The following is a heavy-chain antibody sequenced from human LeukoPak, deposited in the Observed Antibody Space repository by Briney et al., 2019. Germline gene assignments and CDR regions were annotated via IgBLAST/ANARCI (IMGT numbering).Heavy chain of an antibody. CDR2: IYSGGST. V-gene: IGHV3-66*02. J-gene: IGHJ4*02. Sequence: GGSLRLSCVASGFTVSSNYMSWVRQAPGKGLEWVSVIYSGGSTYYADSVKGRFTISRDNSKNTLYLQMNSLRAEDTAVYYCARSAYSGYSSILDYWGQGTLVTVSS. CDR1: GFTVSSNY. D-gene: IGHD6-13*01. CDR3: ARSAYSGYSSILDY.